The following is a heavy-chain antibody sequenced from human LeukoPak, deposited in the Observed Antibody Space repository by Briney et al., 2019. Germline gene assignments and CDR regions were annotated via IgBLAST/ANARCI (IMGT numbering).Heavy chain of an antibody. CDR3: ATGERGSSWWDELQH. D-gene: IGHD6-13*01. Sequence: ASVKVSCKASGYTFTAYYVHWMRQAPGQRPEWMGWIDTKNGGTGYAQKFQGRVNMTRDTSSNTAYMELNFLRSDDTAVYLCATGERGSSWWDELQHGGEGTLVTVS. J-gene: IGHJ1*01. CDR1: GYTFTAYY. CDR2: IDTKNGGT. V-gene: IGHV1-2*02.